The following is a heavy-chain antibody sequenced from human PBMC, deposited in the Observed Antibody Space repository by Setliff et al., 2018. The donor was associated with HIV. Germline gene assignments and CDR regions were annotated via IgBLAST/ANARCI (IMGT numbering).Heavy chain of an antibody. CDR2: ISAGGYST. J-gene: IGHJ6*03. Sequence: GGSLRLSCAPSGFRFSDYTMTWVRQAPGKGLEWVSGISAGGYSTYYADSVKGRFTISRDNSKNTLYLQMNNLRVEDTAVYYCARRGFVSAWYDQPIYFYYYMDVWGKGTTVTVSS. V-gene: IGHV3-23*01. CDR3: ARRGFVSAWYDQPIYFYYYMDV. D-gene: IGHD6-19*01. CDR1: GFRFSDYT.